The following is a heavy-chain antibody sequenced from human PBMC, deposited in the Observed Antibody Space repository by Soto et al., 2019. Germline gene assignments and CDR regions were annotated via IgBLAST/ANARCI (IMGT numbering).Heavy chain of an antibody. J-gene: IGHJ3*02. CDR3: ARGSYENDAFDI. CDR1: GVSINNSDFL. D-gene: IGHD3-16*01. CDR2: IYFGGNT. Sequence: SETLSLTCTVSGVSINNSDFLWGWVRQPPGKALEWIGSIYFGGNTYYNPSPESRVTLSADTSKHQISLKLTSVTAAHTAVYYCARGSYENDAFDIWGQGTMVTVSS. V-gene: IGHV4-39*01.